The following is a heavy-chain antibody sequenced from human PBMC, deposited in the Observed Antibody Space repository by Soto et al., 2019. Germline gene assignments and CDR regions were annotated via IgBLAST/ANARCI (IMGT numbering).Heavy chain of an antibody. Sequence: GGSLRLSCAASGFTFSSYSMDWVRQAPGKGLEWVSSISSGSSYIYYADSVKGRFTISRDNAKNSLYPQMNSLRAEDTAVYYCARGLSVDTAMVTGTDYWGQGTLVTVSS. CDR3: ARGLSVDTAMVTGTDY. J-gene: IGHJ4*02. D-gene: IGHD5-18*01. CDR1: GFTFSSYS. CDR2: ISSGSSYI. V-gene: IGHV3-21*01.